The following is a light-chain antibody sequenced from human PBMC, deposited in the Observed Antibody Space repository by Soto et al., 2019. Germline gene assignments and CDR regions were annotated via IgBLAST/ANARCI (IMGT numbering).Light chain of an antibody. CDR1: SSDVGGYNY. V-gene: IGLV2-14*01. J-gene: IGLJ2*01. CDR2: DVS. CDR3: SSYTNSSTCV. Sequence: QSVLTQPASVSGSPGQSITISCTGTSSDVGGYNYVSWYQQHPGKAPKLMIYDVSNRPSGVSNRFSGSKSGNTASLTISGLQAEDEADYYCSSYTNSSTCVFGGGTKVTVL.